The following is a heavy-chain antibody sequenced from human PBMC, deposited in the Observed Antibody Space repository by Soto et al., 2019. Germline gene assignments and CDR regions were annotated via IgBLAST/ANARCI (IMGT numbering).Heavy chain of an antibody. CDR1: GGSISSGGYY. V-gene: IGHV4-31*03. D-gene: IGHD6-6*01. CDR3: ARVSYGSSPRYYYYGMDV. J-gene: IGHJ6*02. CDR2: IYYSGST. Sequence: SETLSLTCTVSGGSISSGGYYWSWIRQHPGKGLEWIGYIYYSGSTYYNPSLKSRVTISVDTSKNQFSLKLSSVTAADTAVYYCARVSYGSSPRYYYYGMDVWGQGTTVTVSS.